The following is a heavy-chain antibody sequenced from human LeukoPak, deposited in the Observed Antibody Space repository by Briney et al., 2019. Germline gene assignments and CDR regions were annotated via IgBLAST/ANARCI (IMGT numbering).Heavy chain of an antibody. Sequence: SETLSLTCAVYGGSFSAYYWSWIRQPPGKGLEWIGAIIPSGSTDYNPSLKSRVTISTDTSKNQFSLKLSSVTAADTAVYYCARGRYCSSTSCYSDYYYYYMDVWGKGTTVTVSS. CDR2: IIPSGST. D-gene: IGHD2-2*01. CDR3: ARGRYCSSTSCYSDYYYYYMDV. CDR1: GGSFSAYY. J-gene: IGHJ6*03. V-gene: IGHV4-34*01.